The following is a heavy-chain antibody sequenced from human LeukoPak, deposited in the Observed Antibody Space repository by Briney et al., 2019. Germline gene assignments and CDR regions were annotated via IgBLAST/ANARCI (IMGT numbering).Heavy chain of an antibody. D-gene: IGHD6-13*01. J-gene: IGHJ4*02. V-gene: IGHV3-48*03. CDR1: GFTFSSYE. CDR3: ARNLIPEQLVLNF. Sequence: PGGSLRLSCAASGFTFSSYEMNWVRQAPGKGLEWVSYISSSGSTIYYADSVKGRFTISRDNAKNSLYLQMNSLRAEDTAVYYCARNLIPEQLVLNFWGQGTLVTVSS. CDR2: ISSSGSTI.